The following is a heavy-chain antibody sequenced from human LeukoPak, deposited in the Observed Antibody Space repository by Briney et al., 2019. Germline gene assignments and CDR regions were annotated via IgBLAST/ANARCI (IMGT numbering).Heavy chain of an antibody. CDR3: AKDQRYSYGQSPPRFDY. Sequence: ASVTVSCTVSGYTLTELSMHWVRQAPGKGLEWMGGFDPEDGETIYAQKFQGRVTMTEDTSTDTAYMELSSLRAEDTAVYYCAKDQRYSYGQSPPRFDYWGQGTLVTVSS. J-gene: IGHJ4*02. D-gene: IGHD5-18*01. V-gene: IGHV1-24*01. CDR2: FDPEDGET. CDR1: GYTLTELS.